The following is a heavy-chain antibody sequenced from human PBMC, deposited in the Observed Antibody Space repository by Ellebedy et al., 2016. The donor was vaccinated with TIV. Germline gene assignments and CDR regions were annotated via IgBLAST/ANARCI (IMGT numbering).Heavy chain of an antibody. J-gene: IGHJ4*02. Sequence: GESLKISCAASGFTFTNAWMSWVRQAPGKALEWVGRTKSKAAGGTTDYAAPVKGRFSISRDDSRDTLFLQMNSPKTEDTAVYYCTTWGGGRLQTPGHWGQGTLVTVSS. V-gene: IGHV3-15*01. D-gene: IGHD3-10*01. CDR1: GFTFTNAW. CDR2: TKSKAAGGTT. CDR3: TTWGGGRLQTPGH.